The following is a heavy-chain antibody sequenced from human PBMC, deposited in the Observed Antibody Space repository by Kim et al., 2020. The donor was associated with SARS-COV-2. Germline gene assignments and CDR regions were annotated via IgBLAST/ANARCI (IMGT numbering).Heavy chain of an antibody. V-gene: IGHV1-18*04. CDR3: ARDRARGTMIVVANYYYYGMDV. J-gene: IGHJ6*02. CDR1: GYTFTSYG. D-gene: IGHD3-22*01. Sequence: ASVKVSCKASGYTFTSYGISWVRQAPGQGLEWMGWISAYNGNTNYAQKLQGRVTMTTDTSTSTAYMELRSLRSDDTAVYYCARDRARGTMIVVANYYYYGMDVWGQGTTVTVSS. CDR2: ISAYNGNT.